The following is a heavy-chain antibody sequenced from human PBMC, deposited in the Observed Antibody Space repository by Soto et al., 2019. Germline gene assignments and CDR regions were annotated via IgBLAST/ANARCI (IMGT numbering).Heavy chain of an antibody. CDR3: ARLHRGYSGYFYYYVMDV. Sequence: SETLSLTCTVSGGSISSNNYYWGWIRQPPGKGLEWIGSMYYSGRTYYNPSLKSRVTVSVDTSRDQFSLKLRSVTAADTAVYYCARLHRGYSGYFYYYVMDVWGQGTTVTVSS. D-gene: IGHD5-12*01. CDR1: GGSISSNNYY. J-gene: IGHJ6*02. CDR2: MYYSGRT. V-gene: IGHV4-39*01.